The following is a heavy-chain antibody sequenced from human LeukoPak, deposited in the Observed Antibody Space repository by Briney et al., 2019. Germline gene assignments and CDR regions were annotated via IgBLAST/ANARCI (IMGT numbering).Heavy chain of an antibody. CDR1: GASISINYW. CDR3: ARNGAFCMDY. V-gene: IGHV4-4*02. J-gene: IGHJ4*02. CDR2: VLHTGST. D-gene: IGHD2-8*01. Sequence: SETLSLTCAVSGASISINYWWSWVRQAPGEGLEWIGEVLHTGSTTYNPSLKSRVTISVDTSKNQLSLEVTSATAADTATYYCARNGAFCMDYWGQGILVTVSS.